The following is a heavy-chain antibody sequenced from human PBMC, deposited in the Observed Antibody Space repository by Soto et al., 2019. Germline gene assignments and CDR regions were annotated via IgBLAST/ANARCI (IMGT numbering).Heavy chain of an antibody. D-gene: IGHD3-16*01. J-gene: IGHJ6*02. CDR1: FASIISPSYY. CDR3: ARGSRGVMIFFRLDV. Sequence: TLSLTCSVSFASIISPSYYWVLMRKPTGKGLEWIGRMYYGGNNFYNPSLKSRVTISADTSKNQVSLNLNSVTAADTAVYYCARGSRGVMIFFRLDVWGQGNTVTVSS. CDR2: MYYGGNN. V-gene: IGHV4-39*01.